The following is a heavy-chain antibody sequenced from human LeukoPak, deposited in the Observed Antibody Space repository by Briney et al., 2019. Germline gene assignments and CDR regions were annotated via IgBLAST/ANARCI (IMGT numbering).Heavy chain of an antibody. CDR1: GGSISTYY. Sequence: SETLSLSCTVSGGSISTYYWSWIRQPPGKGLEYIAYIYYTGSTDYNPSLKSRVTISVDTSKNQFSLKLSSVTAADTAVYYCARGDYDILTGYYPPDYWGQGTLVTVSS. V-gene: IGHV4-59*01. CDR3: ARGDYDILTGYYPPDY. CDR2: IYYTGST. D-gene: IGHD3-9*01. J-gene: IGHJ4*02.